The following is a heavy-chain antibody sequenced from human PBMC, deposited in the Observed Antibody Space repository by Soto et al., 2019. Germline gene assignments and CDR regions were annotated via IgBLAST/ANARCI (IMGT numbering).Heavy chain of an antibody. V-gene: IGHV4-39*01. CDR3: ATRYTSSKPVK. CDR2: ISYTGTT. Sequence: TSETLSLTCTVSGGSISSSTYFWGWIRQPPGKGLEWIGSISYTGTTYYNPSLKSRVTISVDTSKNQFSLRLSSATAADTAVYFCATRYTSSKPVKWGQGTLVTVSS. CDR1: GGSISSSTYF. J-gene: IGHJ4*02. D-gene: IGHD6-13*01.